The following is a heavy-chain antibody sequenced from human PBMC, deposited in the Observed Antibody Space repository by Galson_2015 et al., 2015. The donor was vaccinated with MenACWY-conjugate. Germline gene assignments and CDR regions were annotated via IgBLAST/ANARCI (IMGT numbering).Heavy chain of an antibody. Sequence: SLRLSCAASGFTFTSYAMTWGRQAPGQGLEWVSTVSASGGSTYYADSVKGRFTISRDNSKNTVYLQMSSLRVDDTALYYCAKWGGSGQDYWGQGTLVTVSS. CDR1: GFTFTSYA. V-gene: IGHV3-23*01. CDR3: AKWGGSGQDY. D-gene: IGHD6-19*01. J-gene: IGHJ4*02. CDR2: VSASGGST.